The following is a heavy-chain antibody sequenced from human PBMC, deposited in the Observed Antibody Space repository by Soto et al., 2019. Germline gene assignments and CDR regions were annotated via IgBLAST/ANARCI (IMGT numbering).Heavy chain of an antibody. CDR2: IYYSGST. D-gene: IGHD2-15*01. V-gene: IGHV4-31*03. J-gene: IGHJ5*02. Sequence: SETLSLTCTVSGGSISSGGYYWSWIRQHPGKGLEWIGYIYYSGSTYYNPSLKSRVTISVDTSKNQFSLKLSSVTAADTAVYYCARDRGLLLMSGNWFDPWGQGTLVTVSS. CDR1: GGSISSGGYY. CDR3: ARDRGLLLMSGNWFDP.